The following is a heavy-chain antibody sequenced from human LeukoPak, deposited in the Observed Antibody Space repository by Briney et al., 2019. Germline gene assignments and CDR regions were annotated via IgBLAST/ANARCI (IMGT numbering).Heavy chain of an antibody. J-gene: IGHJ3*02. CDR2: INHSGST. Sequence: PSETLSLTCAVYGGSFSGYYWSWIRQPPGKGLEWIGEINHSGSTNYNPSLKSRVTISVDTSKNQFSLKLSSVTAADTAVYYCARAFVVAANRWGAFDIWGQGTMVTVSS. CDR3: ARAFVVAANRWGAFDI. D-gene: IGHD2-15*01. V-gene: IGHV4-34*01. CDR1: GGSFSGYY.